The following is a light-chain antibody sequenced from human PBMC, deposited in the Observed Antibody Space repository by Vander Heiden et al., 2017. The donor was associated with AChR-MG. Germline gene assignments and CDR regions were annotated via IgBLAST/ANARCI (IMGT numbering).Light chain of an antibody. V-gene: IGKV3-20*01. CDR3: QQYGSSPGT. J-gene: IGKJ1*01. CDR2: GAS. Sequence: IGLTQSPGTLSLSPGERATLSCRASQSVSSSYLAWYQQKPGQAPRLLIYGASSRATGIPDRFSGSGSGTDFTLTISRLEPEDFVVYYCQQYGSSPGTFGQGTKVEIK. CDR1: QSVSSSY.